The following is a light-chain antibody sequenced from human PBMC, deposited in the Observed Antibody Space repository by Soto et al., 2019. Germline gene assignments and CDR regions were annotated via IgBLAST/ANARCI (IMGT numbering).Light chain of an antibody. CDR3: LQCGDSPQT. J-gene: IGKJ1*01. V-gene: IGKV3-20*01. Sequence: EIVLTQSPGTLSLSPGDRATLSCRASQSLSVSYIAWYQQKPGQAPRLFIYSTSTRAAGIPDRFTGRGSGTHFPLAISRLEPEDFAVYYCLQCGDSPQTFGQGTTVEV. CDR1: QSLSVSY. CDR2: STS.